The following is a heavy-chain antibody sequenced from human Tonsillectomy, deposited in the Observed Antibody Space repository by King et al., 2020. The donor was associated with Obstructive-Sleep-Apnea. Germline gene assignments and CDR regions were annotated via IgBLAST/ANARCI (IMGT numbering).Heavy chain of an antibody. V-gene: IGHV4-30-4*01. CDR1: GGSISSGDYY. J-gene: IGHJ4*02. CDR3: ASERADGVRGVSYYFDY. Sequence: QLQESGPGLVKPSQTLSLTCTVSGGSISSGDYYWSWIRQPPGKGLEWIGYIYYSGSTYYNPSLKSRVTISVDTCKNQFSLKLSSVTAADTAVYYCASERADGVRGVSYYFDYWGQGTLVTVSS. CDR2: IYYSGST. D-gene: IGHD3-10*01.